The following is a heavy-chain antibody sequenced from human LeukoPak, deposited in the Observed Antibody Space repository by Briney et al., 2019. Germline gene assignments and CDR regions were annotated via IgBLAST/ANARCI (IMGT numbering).Heavy chain of an antibody. CDR1: GFTVSSNY. CDR2: IYSGGST. V-gene: IGHV3-53*01. Sequence: GGSLRLSCAASGFTVSSNYMSWVRQAPGKGLEWVSVIYSGGSTYYADSVKGRFTISRDNSKNTLYLQMNSLRAEDTAVYYCARDPHGDAFDIWGQGTMVIVSS. J-gene: IGHJ3*02. CDR3: ARDPHGDAFDI.